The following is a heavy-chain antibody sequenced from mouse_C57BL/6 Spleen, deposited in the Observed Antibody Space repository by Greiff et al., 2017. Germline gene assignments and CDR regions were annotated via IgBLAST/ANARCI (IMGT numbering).Heavy chain of an antibody. V-gene: IGHV1-26*01. J-gene: IGHJ2*01. Sequence: VQLQQSGPELVKPGASVKISCKASGYTFTDYYMNWVKQSHGKSLEWIGDINPNNGGTSYNQKFKGKATLTVDKSSSTAYMELRSLTSEDSAVYYCARQLRLDYWGKGTTLTVSS. D-gene: IGHD3-2*02. CDR1: GYTFTDYY. CDR2: INPNNGGT. CDR3: ARQLRLDY.